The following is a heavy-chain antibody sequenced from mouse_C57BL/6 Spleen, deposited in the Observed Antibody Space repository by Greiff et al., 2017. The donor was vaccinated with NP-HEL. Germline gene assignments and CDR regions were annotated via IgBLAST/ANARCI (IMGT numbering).Heavy chain of an antibody. D-gene: IGHD1-1*01. CDR2: ISSGSSTI. CDR3: ARPYYYGRSRYWYFEV. CDR1: GFTFSAYG. V-gene: IGHV5-17*01. Sequence: EVKLMESGGGLVKPGGSLKLSCAASGFTFSAYGMHWFRPAPEKGLEGVAYISSGSSTIYFAATVKGRFTISRDNAKNILFLQMTSLRSEDTAMYYCARPYYYGRSRYWYFEVWGTGTTVTVSS. J-gene: IGHJ1*03.